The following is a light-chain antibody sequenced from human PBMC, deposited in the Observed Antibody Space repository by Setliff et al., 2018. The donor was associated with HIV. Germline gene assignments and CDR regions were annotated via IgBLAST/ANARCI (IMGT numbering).Light chain of an antibody. J-gene: IGLJ2*01. CDR2: DNN. CDR1: SSNIGNSY. Sequence: QSVLTQPPSVSAAPGQKVTISCSGSSSNIGNSYVSWYQQLPGTAPKLLIYDNNKRPSGIPDRFSGSKSGTSATLGITGLQTGDEADYYCGTWDSSLSAGVFGGGTK. V-gene: IGLV1-51*01. CDR3: GTWDSSLSAGV.